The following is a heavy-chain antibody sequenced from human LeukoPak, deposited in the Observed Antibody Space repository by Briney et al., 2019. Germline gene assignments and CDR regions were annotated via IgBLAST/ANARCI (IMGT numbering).Heavy chain of an antibody. CDR2: IKEDGGEK. J-gene: IGHJ4*02. CDR1: GFTFSNYW. V-gene: IGHV3-7*01. Sequence: GGSLRLSCAAIGFTFSNYWMTWVRQAPGKGLEWVAHIKEDGGEKHYVDPVKGRFTISRDNAKNSLYLQMNSLRAEDTAMYYCVRDRGYCSGGTCYALWDYWGQGTLVTVSS. CDR3: VRDRGYCSGGTCYALWDY. D-gene: IGHD2-15*01.